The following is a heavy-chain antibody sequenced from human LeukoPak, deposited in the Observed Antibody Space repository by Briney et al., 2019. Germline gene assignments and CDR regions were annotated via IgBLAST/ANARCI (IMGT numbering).Heavy chain of an antibody. CDR3: ARHGLRYCSSTSCYPLNWFDP. D-gene: IGHD2-2*01. CDR1: GGSISSSSYY. J-gene: IGHJ5*02. CDR2: IYYSGST. Sequence: SETLSLTCTVSGGSISSSSYYWGWIRQPPGKGLEWIGSIYYSGSTYYNPSLKSRVTISVDTSKNQFSLKLSSVTAADTAVYYCARHGLRYCSSTSCYPLNWFDPWGQGTLVTVPS. V-gene: IGHV4-39*01.